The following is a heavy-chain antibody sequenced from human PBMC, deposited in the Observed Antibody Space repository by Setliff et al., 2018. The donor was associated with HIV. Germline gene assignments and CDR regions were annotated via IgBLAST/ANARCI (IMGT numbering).Heavy chain of an antibody. CDR1: GGSFSGYY. CDR3: ARDLSTDSSGPYYHMDV. Sequence: PSETLSLTCAVYGGSFSGYYWSWIRQHPGKGLEWIGCIFNSGSTHYKPSLKSRLTISVDTSKSQFSLNLRSVTAADTAVYYCARDLSTDSSGPYYHMDVWGRGTTVTVSS. CDR2: IFNSGST. J-gene: IGHJ6*03. D-gene: IGHD3-22*01. V-gene: IGHV4-34*09.